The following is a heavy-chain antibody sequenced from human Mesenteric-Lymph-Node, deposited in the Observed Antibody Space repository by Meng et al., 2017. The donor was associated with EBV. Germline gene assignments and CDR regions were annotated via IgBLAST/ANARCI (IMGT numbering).Heavy chain of an antibody. CDR3: ARALYSNSYYGSLSY. CDR1: GEAFSDYY. CDR2: VHRSGST. Sequence: QVQLQHGGAGLLKPSETLSLTCAAYGEAFSDYYWTWIRQTPGKGLEWIGEVHRSGSTNYNPSLKSRVIISIDTSKNQFSLKLTSVTAADTAVYYCARALYSNSYYGSLSYWGLGTLVTVSS. J-gene: IGHJ4*02. V-gene: IGHV4-34*02. D-gene: IGHD3-10*01.